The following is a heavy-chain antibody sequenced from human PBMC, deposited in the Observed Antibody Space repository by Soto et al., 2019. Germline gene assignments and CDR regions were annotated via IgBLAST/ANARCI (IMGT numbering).Heavy chain of an antibody. CDR3: ARDLLYCSSTSCYFSDAFDI. CDR2: TYYRSKWYN. J-gene: IGHJ3*02. CDR1: GDSVSSNSAA. Sequence: PSQTLSLTCAISGDSVSSNSAAWNWIRQSPSRGLEWLGRTYYRSKWYNDYAVSVKSRITINPDTSKNQFSLQLNSVTPEDTAVYYCARDLLYCSSTSCYFSDAFDIWGQGTMVTVSS. D-gene: IGHD2-2*01. V-gene: IGHV6-1*01.